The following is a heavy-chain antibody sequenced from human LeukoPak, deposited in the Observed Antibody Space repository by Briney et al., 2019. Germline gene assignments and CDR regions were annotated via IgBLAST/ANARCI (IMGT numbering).Heavy chain of an antibody. CDR3: TRHREYYDILTGYYMGNDY. CDR1: GFTFSGSA. J-gene: IGHJ4*02. Sequence: GVALRLSCAASGFTFSGSAMHWVRQASGKGLEWVGRIKCKADRYATAYAASVKGRFTISRDDSKNTAYLQMNSLKTEDTAVYYCTRHREYYDILTGYYMGNDYWGQGTLVTVSS. CDR2: IKCKADRYAT. V-gene: IGHV3-73*01. D-gene: IGHD3-9*01.